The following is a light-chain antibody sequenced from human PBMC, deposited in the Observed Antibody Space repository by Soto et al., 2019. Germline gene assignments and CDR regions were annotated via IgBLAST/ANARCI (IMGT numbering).Light chain of an antibody. CDR3: QKYNSAPYT. CDR1: QSVRSN. Sequence: EILMTQSPATLSVSPGERATLSCRASQSVRSNLAWYQQKPGQAPRLLIFGATTRATGMPARFSGSGSGTEFTLTISSLQSEDFAVYYCQKYNSAPYTFGQGTKLEIK. V-gene: IGKV3-15*01. J-gene: IGKJ2*01. CDR2: GAT.